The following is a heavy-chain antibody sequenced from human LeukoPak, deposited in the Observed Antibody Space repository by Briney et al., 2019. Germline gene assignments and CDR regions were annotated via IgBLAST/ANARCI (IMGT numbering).Heavy chain of an antibody. V-gene: IGHV1-2*02. D-gene: IGHD6-13*01. CDR2: INPNSGGT. CDR1: GYTFTDSY. Sequence: ASVKVSCKASGYTFTDSYMHWVRKAPGQGLEWMGWINPNSGGTNYAQKFQGRVSMTRDTSISTAYMELSRLRSDDTAVYYCARDLGYTSSCWGQGTLVTVSS. J-gene: IGHJ4*02. CDR3: ARDLGYTSSC.